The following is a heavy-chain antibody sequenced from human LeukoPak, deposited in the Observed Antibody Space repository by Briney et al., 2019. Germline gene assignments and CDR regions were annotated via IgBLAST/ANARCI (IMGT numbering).Heavy chain of an antibody. V-gene: IGHV3-74*01. J-gene: IGHJ4*02. Sequence: GGSLRLSCAASGFTFSRYWMHWVRQAPGKGLVWVSRINSDGSSTSYADSMKGRFTISRDNAKHTLYLQMNSLRAEDTAVYYWARDQGDGYNHFDYWGQGTLVTVSS. D-gene: IGHD5-24*01. CDR2: INSDGSST. CDR3: ARDQGDGYNHFDY. CDR1: GFTFSRYW.